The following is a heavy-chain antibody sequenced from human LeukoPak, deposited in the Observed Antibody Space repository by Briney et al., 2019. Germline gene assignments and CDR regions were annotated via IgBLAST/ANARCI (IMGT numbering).Heavy chain of an antibody. CDR1: GGTFINYA. D-gene: IGHD1-26*01. CDR3: ARDLGGISGSYYGLARTRLLWFDP. J-gene: IGHJ5*02. CDR2: IIPIFGTA. Sequence: WASVKVSSKASGGTFINYAISWGRQAPGEGREWMGGIIPIFGTANYSQKFQGRVTITADESTSTAYMELSSLRSEDTAVYYCARDLGGISGSYYGLARTRLLWFDPWGQGTLVTVSS. V-gene: IGHV1-69*13.